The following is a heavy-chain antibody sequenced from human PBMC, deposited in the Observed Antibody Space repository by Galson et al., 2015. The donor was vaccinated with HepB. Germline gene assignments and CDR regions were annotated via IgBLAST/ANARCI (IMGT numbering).Heavy chain of an antibody. D-gene: IGHD3-22*01. Sequence: SVKVSCKASGYTFTSYDINWVRQATGQGLEWMGWMKPNSGNTGYAQKFQGRVTMTRNTSISTAYMELSSLRSEDTAVSYCVRVYAKDSRGYRDVFDIWGQGKMVTVSA. CDR2: MKPNSGNT. J-gene: IGHJ3*02. V-gene: IGHV1-8*01. CDR3: VRVYAKDSRGYRDVFDI. CDR1: GYTFTSYD.